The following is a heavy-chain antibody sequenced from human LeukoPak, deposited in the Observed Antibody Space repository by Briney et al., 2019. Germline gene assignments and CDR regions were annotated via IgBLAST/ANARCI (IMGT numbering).Heavy chain of an antibody. V-gene: IGHV4-34*01. CDR1: GGSFSGYY. Sequence: PWDTLSLTCAVYGGSFSGYYWSWIRQPPGKGLEWIGEINHSGSTNYNPPLKSRVTISVDTSKNQFSLKLSSVTAADTAVYYCARGLTSIWFGELFINAFDSWGQGRMVSVSS. CDR2: INHSGST. CDR3: ARGLTSIWFGELFINAFDS. J-gene: IGHJ3*02. D-gene: IGHD3-10*01.